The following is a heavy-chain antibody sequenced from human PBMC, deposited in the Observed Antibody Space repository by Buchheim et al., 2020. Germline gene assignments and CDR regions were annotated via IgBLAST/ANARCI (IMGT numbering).Heavy chain of an antibody. Sequence: QVQLQQWGAGLLKPSETLSLTCAVYGGSFSGYYWSWIRQPPGKGLEWIGEINHSGSTNYNPSLKSRVTISVDTSKNQFSLKLSSVTAADTAVYYCARYHKFMVRGVIIRYFDYWGQGTL. CDR3: ARYHKFMVRGVIIRYFDY. J-gene: IGHJ4*02. V-gene: IGHV4-34*01. CDR2: INHSGST. D-gene: IGHD3-10*01. CDR1: GGSFSGYY.